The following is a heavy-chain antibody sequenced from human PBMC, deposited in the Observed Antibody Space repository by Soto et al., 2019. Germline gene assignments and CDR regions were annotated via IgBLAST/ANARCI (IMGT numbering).Heavy chain of an antibody. V-gene: IGHV3-21*01. Sequence: EVQLVESGGGLVKPGGSLRLSCVASEFSFSTYNMNWVRQAPGKGLEWVSFISSTSSHIHYADSVKGRFTISRDNAKNSLYVRMNSLRAEETAVYYCARDPAADGYYGMDVWGQGTTVTVSS. J-gene: IGHJ6*02. CDR2: ISSTSSHI. CDR3: ARDPAADGYYGMDV. CDR1: EFSFSTYN. D-gene: IGHD6-13*01.